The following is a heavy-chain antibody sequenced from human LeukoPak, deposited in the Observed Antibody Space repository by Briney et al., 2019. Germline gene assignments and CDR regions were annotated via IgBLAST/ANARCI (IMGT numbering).Heavy chain of an antibody. CDR2: ISSSSRYI. Sequence: ETLSLTCTVSGGSISSSSYYSGWIRQPPGKGLGWVSSISSSSRYIYYADSVKGRFTISRDNAKNSLYLQMNSLRAEDTAVYYCARGGVGAAAGWVVGIFDYWGQGTLVTVSS. J-gene: IGHJ4*02. D-gene: IGHD6-13*01. CDR1: GGSISSSSYY. V-gene: IGHV3-21*01. CDR3: ARGGVGAAAGWVVGIFDY.